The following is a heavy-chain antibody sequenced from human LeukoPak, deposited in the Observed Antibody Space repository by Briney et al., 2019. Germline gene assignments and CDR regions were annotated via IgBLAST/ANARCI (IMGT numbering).Heavy chain of an antibody. CDR3: ARGGDRGYDYCLDY. V-gene: IGHV1-2*06. D-gene: IGHD5-12*01. CDR1: GYIFTGYY. Sequence: GASVKVSCKASGYIFTGYYMHWVRQAPGQGLEWMGRINPNSGGTNSAQKFQGRVTMTRDTSISTAYMELSRLRSDDTAVYYCARGGDRGYDYCLDYWGQGTLVTVSS. J-gene: IGHJ4*02. CDR2: INPNSGGT.